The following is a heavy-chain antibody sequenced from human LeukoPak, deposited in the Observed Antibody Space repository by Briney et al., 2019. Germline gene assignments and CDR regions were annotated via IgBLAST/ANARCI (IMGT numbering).Heavy chain of an antibody. D-gene: IGHD2-2*01. V-gene: IGHV1-69*13. Sequence: ASVKVSCKASGGTFSSYAISWVRQAPGQGLEWMGVIIPIFGTANYAQKFQGRVTITADESTSTAYMELSSLRSEDTAVYYCARSGRKIVVVPAAILDYFDYWGQGTLVTVSS. J-gene: IGHJ4*02. CDR2: IIPIFGTA. CDR1: GGTFSSYA. CDR3: ARSGRKIVVVPAAILDYFDY.